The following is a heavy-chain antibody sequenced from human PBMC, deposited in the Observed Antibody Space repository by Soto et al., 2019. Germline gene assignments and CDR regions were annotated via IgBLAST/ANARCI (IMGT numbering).Heavy chain of an antibody. CDR3: ARDWNGYNWNYVHSGEFDYYYYGMDV. CDR1: GFTFSSYA. V-gene: IGHV3-30-3*01. J-gene: IGHJ6*02. D-gene: IGHD1-7*01. CDR2: ISYDGSNK. Sequence: PGGSPRLSCAASGFTFSSYAMHWVRQAPGKGLEWVAVISYDGSNKYYADSVKGRFTISRDNSKNTLYLQMNSLRAEDTAVYYCARDWNGYNWNYVHSGEFDYYYYGMDVWGQGTTVIVSS.